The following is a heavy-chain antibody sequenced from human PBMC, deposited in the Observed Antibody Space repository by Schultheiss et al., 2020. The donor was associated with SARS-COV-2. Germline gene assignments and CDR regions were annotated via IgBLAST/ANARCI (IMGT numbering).Heavy chain of an antibody. CDR3: ARDALTDSGSWFYFDY. CDR1: GGSISSYY. J-gene: IGHJ4*02. V-gene: IGHV4-4*08. Sequence: SETLSLTCTVSGGSISSYYWSWIRQPPGKGLEWIGSIYTSGSTNYNPSLKSRVTISVDTSKNQFSLKLSSVTAADTAVYYCARDALTDSGSWFYFDYWGQGTLVTVSS. CDR2: IYTSGST. D-gene: IGHD1-26*01.